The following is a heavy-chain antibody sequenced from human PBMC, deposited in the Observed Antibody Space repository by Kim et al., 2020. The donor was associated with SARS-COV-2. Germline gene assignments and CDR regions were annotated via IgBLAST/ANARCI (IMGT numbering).Heavy chain of an antibody. D-gene: IGHD6-13*01. J-gene: IGHJ4*02. CDR3: ATAAADTTARLDY. V-gene: IGHV3-30*02. Sequence: ADAVKGRFTNSRDNSKNMLYLQMNGLRAEDKAVYYCATAAADTTARLDYWGQGTLVTVSS.